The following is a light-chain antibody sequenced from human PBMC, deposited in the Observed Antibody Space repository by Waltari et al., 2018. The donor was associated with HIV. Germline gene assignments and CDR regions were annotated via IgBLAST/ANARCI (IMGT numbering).Light chain of an antibody. Sequence: QSVLTQPPSASGTPGQRATISCSGSSSNIGSNYVYWYQQLPGTAPKLLIYRTNQRPSGVPDRFSGSKSGTSASLAISGLRSEDEADYYCAAWDNSLSAPVFGGGTKLTVL. CDR3: AAWDNSLSAPV. V-gene: IGLV1-47*01. CDR1: SSNIGSNY. J-gene: IGLJ3*02. CDR2: RTN.